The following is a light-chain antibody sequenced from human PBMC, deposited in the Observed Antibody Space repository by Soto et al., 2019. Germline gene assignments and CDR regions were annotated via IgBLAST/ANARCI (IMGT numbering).Light chain of an antibody. J-gene: IGKJ3*01. CDR1: QSVSSN. CDR2: GSS. Sequence: EIEMTQSPSALSVSPGERATLSCRASQSVSSNLAWYQQKPGQAPRLLIYGSSTRATGIPVRFSGSGTGTEFTLTISILQSEAFAFSYYWQYNNWPSFTFGPGTKVDIK. CDR3: WQYNNWPSFT. V-gene: IGKV3-15*01.